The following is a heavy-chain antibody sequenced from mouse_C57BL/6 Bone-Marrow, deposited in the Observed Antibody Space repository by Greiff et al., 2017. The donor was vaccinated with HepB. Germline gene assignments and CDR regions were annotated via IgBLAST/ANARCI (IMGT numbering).Heavy chain of an antibody. Sequence: VQLQQSGPELVKPGASVKISCKASGYTFTDYNMDWVKQSHGKSLEWIGDINPNNGGTIYNQKFKGKATLTVDKSSSTAYMELRSLTSEDTAVYYWARIGYNDDVRGFAYWGQGTLVTVSA. J-gene: IGHJ3*01. CDR2: INPNNGGT. D-gene: IGHD2-12*01. CDR1: GYTFTDYN. CDR3: ARIGYNDDVRGFAY. V-gene: IGHV1-18*01.